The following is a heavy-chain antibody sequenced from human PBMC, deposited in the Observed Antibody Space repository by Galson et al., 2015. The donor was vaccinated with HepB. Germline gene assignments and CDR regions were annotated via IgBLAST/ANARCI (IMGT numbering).Heavy chain of an antibody. CDR3: ARHATMTVSGPGSAYSYHMDV. CDR2: IHYGGTT. Sequence: ETLSLTCSVSGVSINNYFWSWIRQSPVKGLEWIAYIHYGGTTYYNPSLKSRSTISMDTSKNQFSLRLSSVTAADTAVYYCARHATMTVSGPGSAYSYHMDVWGKGTAVAVSS. D-gene: IGHD6-19*01. J-gene: IGHJ6*01. V-gene: IGHV4-59*08. CDR1: GVSINNYF.